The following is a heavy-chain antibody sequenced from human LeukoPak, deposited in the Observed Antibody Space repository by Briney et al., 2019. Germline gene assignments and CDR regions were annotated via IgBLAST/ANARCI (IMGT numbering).Heavy chain of an antibody. D-gene: IGHD3-10*01. Sequence: HPGGSLRLSCAASGFTVSNNYMSWVRQAPGKGLEWVAVIYNVGSTYYADSVKGRFTISRDNSKNTLYLQMNSLTAEDTAVYYCAKSPYFYNSGRYVDVWGKGTTVTVSS. V-gene: IGHV3-53*01. J-gene: IGHJ6*03. CDR3: AKSPYFYNSGRYVDV. CDR1: GFTVSNNY. CDR2: IYNVGST.